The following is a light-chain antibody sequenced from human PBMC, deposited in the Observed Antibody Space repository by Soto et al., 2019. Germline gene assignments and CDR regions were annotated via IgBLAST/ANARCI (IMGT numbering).Light chain of an antibody. Sequence: PGERATLSCRASQSVRSNCLAWYQHKPGQAPRLLIYGTSSRATDIPDRFTGSGSGTDFTLTISRLEHEDFEVYSCQQYGRPHQTLGQGTKVDIK. CDR1: QSVRSNC. V-gene: IGKV3-20*01. CDR3: QQYGRPHQT. J-gene: IGKJ1*01. CDR2: GTS.